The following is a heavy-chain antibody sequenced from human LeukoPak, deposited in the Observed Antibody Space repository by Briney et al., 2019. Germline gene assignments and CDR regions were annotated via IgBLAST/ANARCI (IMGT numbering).Heavy chain of an antibody. D-gene: IGHD3/OR15-3a*01. V-gene: IGHV3-74*01. CDR1: GNYW. CDR3: AGWTHGAPLGY. J-gene: IGHJ4*02. CDR2: INSDGSWT. Sequence: GGSLRLSGAASGNYWMHWVRQAPGKGLVWVSHINSDGSWTTYVDSVKGRFTISKDNSKNTMYLQMNSLRAEDTAVYYCAGWTHGAPLGYWGQGTLVTVSS.